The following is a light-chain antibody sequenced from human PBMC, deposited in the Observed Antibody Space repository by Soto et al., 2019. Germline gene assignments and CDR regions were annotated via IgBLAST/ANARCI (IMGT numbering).Light chain of an antibody. Sequence: DIQMTQSPSTLSASVGDRVTIICRASQSIDDWLAWYQQKPGKAPKLLIYMASNLQSGVPSRFSGSGFGTEFTLTISSLQPDDFATYYCQLYNNYSWAFGQGTKVEIK. V-gene: IGKV1-5*03. CDR1: QSIDDW. CDR2: MAS. CDR3: QLYNNYSWA. J-gene: IGKJ1*01.